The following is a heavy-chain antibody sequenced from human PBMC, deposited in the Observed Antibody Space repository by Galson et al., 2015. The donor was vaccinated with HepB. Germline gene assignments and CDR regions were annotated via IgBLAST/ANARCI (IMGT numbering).Heavy chain of an antibody. V-gene: IGHV3-7*01. CDR3: ARGRDYPDY. CDR1: GFTFSNDW. J-gene: IGHJ4*02. Sequence: SLRLSCAASGFTFSNDWMTWVRQAPGKGLEWVANIKQDASERHYVDSVKGRFTVSRDDAKNSLYLQMNSLRAEDTAVYYCARGRDYPDYWGQGTLVTVSS. D-gene: IGHD3-16*01. CDR2: IKQDASER.